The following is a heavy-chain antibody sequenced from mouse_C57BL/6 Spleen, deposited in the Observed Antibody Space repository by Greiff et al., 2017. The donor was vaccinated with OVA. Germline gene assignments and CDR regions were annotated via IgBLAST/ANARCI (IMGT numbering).Heavy chain of an antibody. CDR1: GFSLTSYG. D-gene: IGHD1-1*01. CDR2: LWSGGST. J-gene: IGHJ3*01. CDR3: ARNSYGSRAAWFAY. Sequence: VKLVESGPGLVQPSQSLSITCTVSGFSLTSYGVHWVRQSPGKGLEWLGVLWSGGSTDYNAAFISRLSISKDNSKSQVFFKMNSLQADDTAIYYCARNSYGSRAAWFAYWGQGTLVTVSA. V-gene: IGHV2-2*01.